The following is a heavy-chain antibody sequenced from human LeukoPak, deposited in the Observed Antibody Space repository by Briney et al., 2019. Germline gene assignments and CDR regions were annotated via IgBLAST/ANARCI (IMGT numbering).Heavy chain of an antibody. CDR2: INHSGST. D-gene: IGHD3-10*01. Sequence: SETLSLTCAVNGGSFSGYYWTWIRQPPGKGLEWIGEINHSGSTNCNPSLKSRVTISVDTSKNQFSLRLSSVTAADTAVYYCARDRGSGGGFDFWGQGTLVTVSS. CDR3: ARDRGSGGGFDF. V-gene: IGHV4-34*01. CDR1: GGSFSGYY. J-gene: IGHJ4*02.